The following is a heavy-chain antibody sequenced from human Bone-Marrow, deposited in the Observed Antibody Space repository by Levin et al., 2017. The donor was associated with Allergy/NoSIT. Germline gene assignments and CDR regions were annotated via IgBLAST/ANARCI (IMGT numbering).Heavy chain of an antibody. Sequence: PGGSLRLSCAASGFTFSTYSMNWVRQAPGKGLEWISSISSSSTFIKYADSVEGRFTISRDNANNSLFLQMDSLRAEDTAMYYCASLLWGSFIHWGQGTLVTASS. CDR3: ASLLWGSFIH. CDR2: ISSSSTFI. J-gene: IGHJ4*02. V-gene: IGHV3-21*01. CDR1: GFTFSTYS. D-gene: IGHD3-16*01.